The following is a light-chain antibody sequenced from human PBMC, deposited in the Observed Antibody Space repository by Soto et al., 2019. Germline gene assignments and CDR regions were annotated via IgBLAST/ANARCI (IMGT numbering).Light chain of an antibody. CDR1: SSGVGFYNL. CDR3: CSYAGSSTYV. Sequence: QSALTQPASVSGSAGQSSTISCTGTSSGVGFYNLVSWYQQHPGKAPKLMIYEGSKRPSGVSTRFSGSKSGNTASLTISGLQAEDEADYYCCSYAGSSTYVFGTGTKVTVL. V-gene: IGLV2-23*01. CDR2: EGS. J-gene: IGLJ1*01.